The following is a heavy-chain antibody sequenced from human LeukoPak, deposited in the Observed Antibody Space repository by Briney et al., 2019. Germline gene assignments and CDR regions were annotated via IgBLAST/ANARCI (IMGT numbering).Heavy chain of an antibody. V-gene: IGHV3-48*04. Sequence: GGSLRCSCAASEFTCVRYAMNWVRQGPGQGLEWDSYLSSSSFKIGYADSVKGRFTISRDNSKNSLYLQIDSLRVEDTAVFSCVRDPSYGSSWYYYMDVWGKGTTVTVSS. J-gene: IGHJ6*03. D-gene: IGHD6-13*01. CDR1: EFTCVRYA. CDR3: VRDPSYGSSWYYYMDV. CDR2: LSSSSFKI.